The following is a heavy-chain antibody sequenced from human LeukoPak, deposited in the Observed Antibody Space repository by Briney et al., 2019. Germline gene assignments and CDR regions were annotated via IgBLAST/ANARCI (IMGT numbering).Heavy chain of an antibody. CDR3: ARHAPIQLWFGALHYYGMDV. CDR1: GGPISSYY. V-gene: IGHV4-59*08. Sequence: SETLSLTCTVSGGPISSYYWSWIRQPPGKGLEWIGYIYYSGSTNYNPSLKSRVTISVDTSKNQFSLKLSSVTAADTAVYYCARHAPIQLWFGALHYYGMDVWGQGTTVTVSS. CDR2: IYYSGST. D-gene: IGHD5-18*01. J-gene: IGHJ6*02.